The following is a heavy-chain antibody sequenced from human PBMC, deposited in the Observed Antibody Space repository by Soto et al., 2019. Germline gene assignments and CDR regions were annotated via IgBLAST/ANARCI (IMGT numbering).Heavy chain of an antibody. CDR2: IYYSGST. Sequence: TLSLTCTVSGGSISSGDYYWSWIRQPPGKGLEWIGYIYYSGSTYYNPSLKSRVTISVDTSKNQFSLKLSSVTAADTSVYYWARVGRGYSLFDYWGPGTLVSGAS. CDR3: ARVGRGYSLFDY. D-gene: IGHD5-18*01. J-gene: IGHJ4*02. V-gene: IGHV4-30-4*01. CDR1: GGSISSGDYY.